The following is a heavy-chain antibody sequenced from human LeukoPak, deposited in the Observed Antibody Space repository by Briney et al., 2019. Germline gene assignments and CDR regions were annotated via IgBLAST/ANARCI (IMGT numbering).Heavy chain of an antibody. D-gene: IGHD5-12*01. CDR2: ISSTSNYI. J-gene: IGHJ4*02. CDR3: ARDHPGYSGYVQDY. CDR1: GFTFSSYS. V-gene: IGHV3-21*01. Sequence: PGGSLRLSCAASGFTFSSYSMNWVRQAPGKGLEWVSLISSTSNYINYADSVKGRFTISRDNAKNSLYLQMNSLGAEDTALYYCARDHPGYSGYVQDYWGQGALITVSS.